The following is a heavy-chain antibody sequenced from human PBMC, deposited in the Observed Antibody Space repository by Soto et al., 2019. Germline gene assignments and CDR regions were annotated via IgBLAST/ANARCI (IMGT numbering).Heavy chain of an antibody. Sequence: GASVKVSCKASGYTFTSYYMHWVRQAPGQGLERMGIINPSGGSTSYAQKFQGRVTMTRDTSTSTVYMELSSLRSEDTAVYYCAREGSGVVVVAATPSYYYGMDVWGQGTTVTVSS. CDR1: GYTFTSYY. J-gene: IGHJ6*02. V-gene: IGHV1-46*01. CDR2: INPSGGST. CDR3: AREGSGVVVVAATPSYYYGMDV. D-gene: IGHD2-15*01.